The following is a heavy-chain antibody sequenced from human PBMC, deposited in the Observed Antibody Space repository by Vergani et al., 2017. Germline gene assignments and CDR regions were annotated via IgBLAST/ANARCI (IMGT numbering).Heavy chain of an antibody. Sequence: QVQLVQSGAEVKKPGASVKVSCKASGGTFSSYAISWVRQAPGQGLEWMGRIIPILGIANYAQKFQGRVTITADKSTSTAYMERSSLRSEDTAVYYCAREILQTPSAAHLFNWFDPWGQGTLVTVSS. V-gene: IGHV1-69*04. D-gene: IGHD6-13*01. CDR1: GGTFSSYA. J-gene: IGHJ5*02. CDR2: IIPILGIA. CDR3: AREILQTPSAAHLFNWFDP.